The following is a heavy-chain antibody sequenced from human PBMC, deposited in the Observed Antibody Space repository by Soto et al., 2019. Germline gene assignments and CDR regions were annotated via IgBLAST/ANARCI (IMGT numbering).Heavy chain of an antibody. CDR1: GFTFSSYS. V-gene: IGHV3-21*01. CDR2: ISSSSSYI. Sequence: PGGSLRLSCAASGFTFSSYSMNWVRQAPGKGLEWVPSISSSSSYIYYADSVKGRFTISRDNAKNSLYLQMNSLRAEDTAVYYCARDREVVARDYYYYYYMDVWGKGTTVTVSS. J-gene: IGHJ6*03. D-gene: IGHD2-15*01. CDR3: ARDREVVARDYYYYYYMDV.